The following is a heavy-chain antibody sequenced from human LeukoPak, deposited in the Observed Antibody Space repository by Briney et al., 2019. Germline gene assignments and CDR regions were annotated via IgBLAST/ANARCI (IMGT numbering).Heavy chain of an antibody. CDR1: GFTFRDYY. CDR2: IKQDGSEK. J-gene: IGHJ4*02. V-gene: IGHV3-7*01. Sequence: GGSLRLSCAASGFTFRDYYMNWIRQAPGKGLEWVANIKQDGSEKYYVDSVKGRFTISRDNAKNSLYLQMNSLRADDTAVYFCARDKIQWLRYSYFDYWGQGVLVTVSS. D-gene: IGHD5-12*01. CDR3: ARDKIQWLRYSYFDY.